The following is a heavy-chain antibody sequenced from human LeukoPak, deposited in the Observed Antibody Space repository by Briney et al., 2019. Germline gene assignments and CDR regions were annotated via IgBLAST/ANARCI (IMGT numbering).Heavy chain of an antibody. CDR1: GGFIRSGGYY. CDR2: ISHSGYS. Sequence: SQTLSLTFSVPGGFIRSGGYYWIWVRQLPEKGLEWLGYISHSGYSYYTPSLKSRLTISMDTSKNQFSLKLTSVTAADTAVYYCAKFGSDAFDIWGQGTMVTVSS. V-gene: IGHV4-31*03. D-gene: IGHD3-10*01. J-gene: IGHJ3*02. CDR3: AKFGSDAFDI.